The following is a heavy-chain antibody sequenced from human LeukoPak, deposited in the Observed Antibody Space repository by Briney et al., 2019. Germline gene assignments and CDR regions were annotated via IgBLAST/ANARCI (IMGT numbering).Heavy chain of an antibody. J-gene: IGHJ4*02. CDR1: GFTFSSYA. Sequence: PGGSLRLSCAASGFTFSSYAMSWVRQAPGKGLEWVSAISGSGGSTYYADSVKGRFTISRDNSKNTLYLQMNSLRAEDTAVYYCAKEIGDCGGDCYSLFDYWGQGTLVTVSS. D-gene: IGHD2-21*02. V-gene: IGHV3-23*01. CDR2: ISGSGGST. CDR3: AKEIGDCGGDCYSLFDY.